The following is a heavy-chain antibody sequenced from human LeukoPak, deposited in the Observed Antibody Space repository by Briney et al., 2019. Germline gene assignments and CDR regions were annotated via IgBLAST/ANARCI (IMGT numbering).Heavy chain of an antibody. CDR1: GFTVGSNY. Sequence: VGSLRLSCAASGFTVGSNYMSWVRQAPRKGLEWVSVIYSGGSTYYADSVKGRFTISRGNSKNTLYLQISSLRADDTAVYYCARIYPRLAAAGNWGQGTLVTVSS. J-gene: IGHJ4*02. CDR2: IYSGGST. CDR3: ARIYPRLAAAGN. V-gene: IGHV3-66*01. D-gene: IGHD6-13*01.